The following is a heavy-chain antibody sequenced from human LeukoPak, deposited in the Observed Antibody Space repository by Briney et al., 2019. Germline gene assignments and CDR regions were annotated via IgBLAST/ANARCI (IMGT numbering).Heavy chain of an antibody. J-gene: IGHJ4*02. D-gene: IGHD3-22*01. CDR3: ARDYYDSSGYYYLDYFDY. CDR1: GFTFSDYY. V-gene: IGHV3-11*01. CDR2: ISSSGSTI. Sequence: GGSLRLSCAASGFTFSDYYMSWIRQAPGKGLEWVSYISSSGSTIYYADSVKGRFIISRDNAKNSLYLQMNSLRAEDTAVYYCARDYYDSSGYYYLDYFDYWGQGTLVTVSS.